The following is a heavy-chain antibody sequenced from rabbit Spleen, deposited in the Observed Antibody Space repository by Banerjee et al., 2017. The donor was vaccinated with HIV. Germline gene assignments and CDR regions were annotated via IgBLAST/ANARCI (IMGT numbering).Heavy chain of an antibody. Sequence: QSLEESGGDLVKPGASLTLTCTASGFSFSSGYYMCWVRQAPGKGLEWIACIYAGSSGTTYYASWAKGRFTISKTSSTTMTLQMTSLTAADTATYFCARASYSAGYDGYPGYFNLWGQGTLVTVS. J-gene: IGHJ4*01. V-gene: IGHV1S40*01. CDR3: ARASYSAGYDGYPGYFNL. D-gene: IGHD6-1*01. CDR1: GFSFSSGYY. CDR2: IYAGSSGTT.